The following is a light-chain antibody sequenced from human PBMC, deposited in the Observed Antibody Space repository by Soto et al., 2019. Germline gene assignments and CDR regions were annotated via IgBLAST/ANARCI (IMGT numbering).Light chain of an antibody. CDR3: QRYNSAPPWP. CDR1: QGIANF. J-gene: IGKJ1*01. V-gene: IGKV1-27*01. CDR2: AAA. Sequence: DIQMTQSPSSLSASVGDRVTITCRASQGIANFLGWYQQKPGKVPKLLIYAAATLKPGVPSRFSGSGSGTDFTLTINNLQPEDVATYYCQRYNSAPPWPFGQGTKVDIK.